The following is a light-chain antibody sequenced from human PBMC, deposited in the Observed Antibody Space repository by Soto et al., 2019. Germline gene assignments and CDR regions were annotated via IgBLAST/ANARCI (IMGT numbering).Light chain of an antibody. V-gene: IGKV3-20*01. CDR2: GAS. CDR3: QQYGSSPT. Sequence: EIVMTQSPATLSVSPGERATLSCRASQSVRSNLACYQQKPGQAPRLLIYGASSRATGIPDRFSGSGSGTDFTLTISRLEPEDFAVYYCQQYGSSPTFGQGTKVDIK. CDR1: QSVRSN. J-gene: IGKJ1*01.